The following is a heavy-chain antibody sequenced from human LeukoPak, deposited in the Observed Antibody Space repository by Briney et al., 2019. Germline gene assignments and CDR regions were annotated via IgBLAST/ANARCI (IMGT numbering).Heavy chain of an antibody. CDR2: ISSSSSYI. D-gene: IGHD6-19*01. J-gene: IGHJ4*02. CDR1: GFTFSSYS. CDR3: ARDPSSGWYGDY. V-gene: IGHV3-21*01. Sequence: GGSLRLSCAASGFTFSSYSMKWVRQAPGKGLEWVSSISSSSSYIYYADSVKGRFTISRDNAKNSLYLQMNSLRAEDTAVYYCARDPSSGWYGDYWGQGTLVTVSS.